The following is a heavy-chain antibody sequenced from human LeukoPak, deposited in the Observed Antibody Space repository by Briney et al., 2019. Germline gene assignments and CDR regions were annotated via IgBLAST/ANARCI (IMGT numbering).Heavy chain of an antibody. Sequence: PGGSLRLSCAASGFTFSSYGMHWVRQAPGKGLEWVAVISYDGSNKYYADSVKGRFTISRDNSKNTLYLQMNSLRAEDTAVYDCAKDLRWQQLVPWFDPWGQGTLVTVSS. J-gene: IGHJ5*02. CDR2: ISYDGSNK. CDR3: AKDLRWQQLVPWFDP. V-gene: IGHV3-30*18. D-gene: IGHD6-13*01. CDR1: GFTFSSYG.